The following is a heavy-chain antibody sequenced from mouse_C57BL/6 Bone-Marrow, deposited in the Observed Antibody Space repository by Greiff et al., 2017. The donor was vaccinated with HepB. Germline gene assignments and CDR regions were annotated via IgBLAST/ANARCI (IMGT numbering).Heavy chain of an antibody. CDR2: ISSGGSYT. CDR3: ARHRRHVRRSLGFDY. V-gene: IGHV5-6*01. Sequence: VQLKESGGDLVKPGGSLKLSCAASGFTFSSYGMSWVRQTPDKRLEWVATISSGGSYTYYPDSVKGRFTISRDNAKNTLYLQMSSLKSEDTAMYYCARHRRHVRRSLGFDYWGQGTTLTVSS. D-gene: IGHD3-2*02. CDR1: GFTFSSYG. J-gene: IGHJ2*01.